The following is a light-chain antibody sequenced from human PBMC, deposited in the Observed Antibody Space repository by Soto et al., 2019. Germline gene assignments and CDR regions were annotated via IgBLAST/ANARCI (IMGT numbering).Light chain of an antibody. CDR2: DAA. Sequence: EIVLTQSPATLSLSPGERATLSCRASQSVTHNLAWYQQKPGQAPRLLIYDAANRATGIPARFSGRGSGTDFILTIVSLEPEDSAVYYCQQYYSWPLTFGGGTKVEIK. V-gene: IGKV3-11*01. J-gene: IGKJ4*01. CDR1: QSVTHN. CDR3: QQYYSWPLT.